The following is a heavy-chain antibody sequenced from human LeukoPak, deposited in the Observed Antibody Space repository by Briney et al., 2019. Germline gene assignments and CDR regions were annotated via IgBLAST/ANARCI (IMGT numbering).Heavy chain of an antibody. CDR1: GFAFSSYW. CDR2: INSDGTTT. Sequence: GGSLRLSCAASGFAFSSYWMHWVRQAPGKGLVWVSRINSDGTTTTYAYSVKGRFTISRDNAKNTLYLRMNSLRAEDTAVYYCARGSSGYYYHWFDPWGQGTLVTVSS. J-gene: IGHJ5*02. CDR3: ARGSSGYYYHWFDP. D-gene: IGHD3-22*01. V-gene: IGHV3-74*01.